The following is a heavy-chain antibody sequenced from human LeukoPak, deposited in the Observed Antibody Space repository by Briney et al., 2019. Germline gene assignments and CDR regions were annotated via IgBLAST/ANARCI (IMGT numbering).Heavy chain of an antibody. CDR1: GFTVSSNY. V-gene: IGHV3-66*02. CDR2: IYSGGST. J-gene: IGHJ6*03. Sequence: PGGSLRLSCATSGFTVSSNYMSWVRQAPGKGLEWVSVIYSGGSTYYADSVKGRFTISRDNSKNTLYLQMNSLRAEDTAVYYCASDFRVHYYMDVWGKGTTVTVSS. D-gene: IGHD3-3*01. CDR3: ASDFRVHYYMDV.